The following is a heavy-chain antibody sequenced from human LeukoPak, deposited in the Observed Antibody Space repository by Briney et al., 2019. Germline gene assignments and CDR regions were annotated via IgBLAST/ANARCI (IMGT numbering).Heavy chain of an antibody. D-gene: IGHD3-22*01. J-gene: IGHJ4*02. V-gene: IGHV3-23*01. CDR2: ISASGGRT. CDR3: VEGGAPSYYDGSGDAYFDY. Sequence: GGSLRLSCAASGFTFRSYAMSWVRQAPGKGLEWVSVISASGGRTAYTDSVKGRFTVSRDNSKNTLYLQMNSLRAEDTAVYFCVEGGAPSYYDGSGDAYFDYWGQGTLVTVSS. CDR1: GFTFRSYA.